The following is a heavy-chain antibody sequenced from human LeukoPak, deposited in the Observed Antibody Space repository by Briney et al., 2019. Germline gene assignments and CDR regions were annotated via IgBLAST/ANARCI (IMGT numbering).Heavy chain of an antibody. J-gene: IGHJ4*02. D-gene: IGHD5-12*01. CDR1: GFTFSSYS. V-gene: IGHV3-21*01. Sequence: GGSLRLSCAASGFTFSSYSMKWVRQAPGKGLEWVSSISSSSSYIYYADSVKGRFTISRDNAKNSLYLQMNSLRAEDTAVYYCATPVPRGYSGYDLGYWGQGTLVTVSS. CDR3: ATPVPRGYSGYDLGY. CDR2: ISSSSSYI.